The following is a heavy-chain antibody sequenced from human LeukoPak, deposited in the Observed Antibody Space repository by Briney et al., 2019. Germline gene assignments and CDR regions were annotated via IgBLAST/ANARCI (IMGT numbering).Heavy chain of an antibody. J-gene: IGHJ4*02. Sequence: GGSLRLSCAASGFTFSSYEMNWVRQAPGKGLEWVSCISSSSSTIYYADSVKGRFTISRDNAKNSLYLQMNSLRAEDTAVYYCARDPMVRGVFDYWGQGTLVTVSS. CDR2: ISSSSSTI. D-gene: IGHD3-10*01. CDR3: ARDPMVRGVFDY. CDR1: GFTFSSYE. V-gene: IGHV3-48*01.